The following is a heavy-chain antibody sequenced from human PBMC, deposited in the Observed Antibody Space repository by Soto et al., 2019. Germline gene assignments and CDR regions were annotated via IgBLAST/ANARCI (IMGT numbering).Heavy chain of an antibody. D-gene: IGHD6-13*01. J-gene: IGHJ4*02. CDR2: TSGSGGST. CDR3: ARGFSAGKGSTPDF. Sequence: GGSLRLSCAASGFTFSSFAMSWVRQAPGKGLDWVSATSGSGGSTYSADSVKGRFTISRDNSKNTLYLQMSSLRAEDTAVYYCARGFSAGKGSTPDFWGQGSLVTVYS. V-gene: IGHV3-23*01. CDR1: GFTFSSFA.